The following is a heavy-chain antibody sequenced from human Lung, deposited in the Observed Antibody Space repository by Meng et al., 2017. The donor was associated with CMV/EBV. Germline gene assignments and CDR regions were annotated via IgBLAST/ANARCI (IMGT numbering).Heavy chain of an antibody. Sequence: KASGFTINNYHMHRGRQAPGQGLGWMRIINLSGGNARYTPMMQGRVTITRDTSTTTVHMELSSLTSEDTAVYYCAREVKNGIGATVSWGQGTLVTVSS. CDR3: AREVKNGIGATVS. CDR2: INLSGGNA. J-gene: IGHJ5*02. V-gene: IGHV1-46*02. D-gene: IGHD1-26*01. CDR1: GFTINNYH.